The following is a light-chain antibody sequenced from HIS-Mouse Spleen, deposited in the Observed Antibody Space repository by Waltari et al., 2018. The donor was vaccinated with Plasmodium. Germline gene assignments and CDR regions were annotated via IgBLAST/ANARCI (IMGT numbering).Light chain of an antibody. Sequence: DIVMTQSPDSLAASLGERATINCKSSQGVLYSSNNKNYLAWYQQKPGQPPKLLIYWASTRESGVPDRFSGSGSGTDFTLTISSLQAEDVAVYYCQQYYSTLTWTFGQGTKVEIK. V-gene: IGKV4-1*01. CDR3: QQYYSTLTWT. CDR2: WAS. J-gene: IGKJ1*01. CDR1: QGVLYSSNNKNY.